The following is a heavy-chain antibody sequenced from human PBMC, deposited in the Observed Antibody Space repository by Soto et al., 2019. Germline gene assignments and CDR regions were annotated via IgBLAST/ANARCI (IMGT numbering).Heavy chain of an antibody. CDR2: INSDGSST. V-gene: IGHV3-74*01. Sequence: GGSLRLSCAASGFTFSSYWMHWVRQAPGKGLVWVSRINSDGSSTSYADSVKGRFTISRDNAKNTLYLQMNSLRAEDTAVYYCADSSSWEKDYYYGMDVWGQGTTVTVSS. D-gene: IGHD6-13*01. J-gene: IGHJ6*02. CDR3: ADSSSWEKDYYYGMDV. CDR1: GFTFSSYW.